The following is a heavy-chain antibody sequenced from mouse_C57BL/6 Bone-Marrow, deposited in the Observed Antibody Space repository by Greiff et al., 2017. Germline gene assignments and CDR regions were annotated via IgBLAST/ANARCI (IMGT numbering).Heavy chain of an antibody. V-gene: IGHV1-85*01. CDR2: IYPRAGST. J-gene: IGHJ2*01. CDR1: GYTFTSYD. CDR3: ARRGY. Sequence: VQLQQSGPELVKPGASVKLSCKASGYTFTSYDINWVKQRPGQGLEWVGWIYPRAGSTKYNEKFKGKATLTVDTSSSTAYMELHSLTSEDSAVYFCARRGYWGQGTTLTVSS.